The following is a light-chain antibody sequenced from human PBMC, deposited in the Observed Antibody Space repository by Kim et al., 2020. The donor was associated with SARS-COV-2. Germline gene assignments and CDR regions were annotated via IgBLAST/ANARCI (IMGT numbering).Light chain of an antibody. Sequence: VSPGERATLSCRARQSVSSNLAWYQQKPGQAPRLLIYGASTRATGIPARFSGSGSGTEFTLTISSLQSEDFAVYYCQQYNNWITFGQGTRLEIK. CDR1: QSVSSN. CDR3: QQYNNWIT. J-gene: IGKJ5*01. CDR2: GAS. V-gene: IGKV3-15*01.